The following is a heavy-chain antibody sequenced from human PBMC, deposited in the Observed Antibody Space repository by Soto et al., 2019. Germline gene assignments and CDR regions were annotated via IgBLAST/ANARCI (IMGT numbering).Heavy chain of an antibody. D-gene: IGHD6-13*01. CDR2: ISSSSSTK. J-gene: IGHJ5*02. V-gene: IGHV3-48*02. CDR3: ARDSPYSSSWYDLHWIDP. Sequence: GRYLGLASAAYRPSLTRYSIRYARPAHGKGKEWFSYISSSSSTKYYADSVKGRFTISRDNAKNSLYLQMNSLRDEDTAVYYCARDSPYSSSWYDLHWIDPCGQGTLVTGSP. CDR1: RPSLTRYS.